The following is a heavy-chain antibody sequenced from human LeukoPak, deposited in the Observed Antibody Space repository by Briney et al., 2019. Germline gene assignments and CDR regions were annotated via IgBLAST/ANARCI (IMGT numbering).Heavy chain of an antibody. J-gene: IGHJ4*02. CDR2: IKDDGSDK. CDR3: ADLGARD. CDR1: GFTFSSAW. D-gene: IGHD1-26*01. Sequence: GGSLRLSCAASGFTFSSAWMTWVRQAPGKGLEWVATIKDDGSDKYYVDSVKGRFTISRDNAKKSLWLQMNSLRVEDTAMYYCADLGARDWGQGTLVTVSS. V-gene: IGHV3-7*01.